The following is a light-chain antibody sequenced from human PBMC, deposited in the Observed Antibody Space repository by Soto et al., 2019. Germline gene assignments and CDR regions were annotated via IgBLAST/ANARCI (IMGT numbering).Light chain of an antibody. Sequence: QSVLSQPASVSWSPGHSITISCTGTSSDVGGYNYVSWYQQHPGKAPKLMIYEVSNRPSGVSNRFSGSKSGNTASLTISGLQAEEEADYYCASYTSSSYYVFGTGTKVTVL. CDR2: EVS. V-gene: IGLV2-14*01. J-gene: IGLJ1*01. CDR1: SSDVGGYNY. CDR3: ASYTSSSYYV.